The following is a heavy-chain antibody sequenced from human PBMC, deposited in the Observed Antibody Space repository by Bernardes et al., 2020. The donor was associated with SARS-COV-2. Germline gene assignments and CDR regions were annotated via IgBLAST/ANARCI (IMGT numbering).Heavy chain of an antibody. CDR3: ARDRYCSSTSCTSYYGMDV. J-gene: IGHJ6*04. CDR1: GGSFSGYY. V-gene: IGHV4-34*01. D-gene: IGHD2-2*01. CDR2: INHSGST. Sequence: SETLSLTCAVYGGSFSGYYWSWIRQPPGKGLELIWEINHSGSTNYNPSPKSRVTISVDTSKNQFPLKLSSVTAADTAVYYCARDRYCSSTSCTSYYGMDVWGEGTTVTVSS.